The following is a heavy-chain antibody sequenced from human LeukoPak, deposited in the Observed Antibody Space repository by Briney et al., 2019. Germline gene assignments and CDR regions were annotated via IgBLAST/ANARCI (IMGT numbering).Heavy chain of an antibody. CDR3: ARQSYDFYPDWFDP. D-gene: IGHD3-3*01. Sequence: SETLSLTCTVSGGSISSSSYYWGWIRQPPGKGLEWIGSIYYSGSTYYNPSLKSRVTISVDTSKNQFSLKLSSVTAADTAVYYCARQSYDFYPDWFDPWGQGTLVTVSS. V-gene: IGHV4-39*01. CDR2: IYYSGST. CDR1: GGSISSSSYY. J-gene: IGHJ5*02.